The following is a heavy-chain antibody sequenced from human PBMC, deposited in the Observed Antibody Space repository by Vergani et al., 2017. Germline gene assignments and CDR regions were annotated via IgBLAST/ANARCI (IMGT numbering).Heavy chain of an antibody. J-gene: IGHJ5*02. CDR2: ISGSGGST. CDR3: AKVTPPQYSSGWYWFDP. D-gene: IGHD6-19*01. V-gene: IGHV3-23*01. Sequence: EVQLLESGGGLVQPGGSLRLSCAASGFTFSSYAMSWVRQAPGKGLEWGSAISGSGGSTYYADSVTGQFTISRDNSKNTLYLQMNSLRSEDTAVYYCAKVTPPQYSSGWYWFDPWGQGTLVTVSS. CDR1: GFTFSSYA.